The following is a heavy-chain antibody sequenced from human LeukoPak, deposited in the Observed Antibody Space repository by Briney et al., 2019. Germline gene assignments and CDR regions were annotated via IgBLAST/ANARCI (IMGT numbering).Heavy chain of an antibody. CDR1: GGSISSYY. V-gene: IGHV4-59*01. CDR2: IYYSGST. Sequence: SETLSLTCTVSGGSISSYYWSWIRQPPGKGLEWIGYIYYSGSTNYNPSLKSRVTLSVDTSKNQFSLKLSSVTAADTAVYYCARVRSSPYYYDSSGYYFDYWGQGTLVTVSS. J-gene: IGHJ4*02. D-gene: IGHD3-22*01. CDR3: ARVRSSPYYYDSSGYYFDY.